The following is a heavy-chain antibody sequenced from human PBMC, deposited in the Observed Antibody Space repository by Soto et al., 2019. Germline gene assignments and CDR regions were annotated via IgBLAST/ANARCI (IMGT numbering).Heavy chain of an antibody. J-gene: IGHJ5*02. Sequence: PGGSLRLSCAASGFTFSNYWMHWVRQAPGKGLMWVSRINPDGSRTTYADSVKGRFAISRDNAKNTLYLQMNSLRADDTSVYYCATVKLGGYDWFDPWGQGTLVTVSS. V-gene: IGHV3-74*01. CDR2: INPDGSRT. CDR1: GFTFSNYW. CDR3: ATVKLGGYDWFDP. D-gene: IGHD3-16*01.